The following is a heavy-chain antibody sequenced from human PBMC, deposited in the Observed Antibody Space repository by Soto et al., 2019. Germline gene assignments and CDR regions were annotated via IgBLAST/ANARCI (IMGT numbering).Heavy chain of an antibody. V-gene: IGHV4-31*03. CDR2: ISHSGST. J-gene: IGHJ4*02. CDR3: ARAYTYGSTIFDC. Sequence: QVQLQESGPGLVKPSQTLSLTCTVSGGSISSAAHYWSWIRQHPGKGLEWIGNISHSGSTYYNPSLTSRVIISVDTSKTPFSLSLTSVTTADPAVYYCARAYTYGSTIFDCWGQGALVTVSS. CDR1: GGSISSAAHY. D-gene: IGHD4-17*01.